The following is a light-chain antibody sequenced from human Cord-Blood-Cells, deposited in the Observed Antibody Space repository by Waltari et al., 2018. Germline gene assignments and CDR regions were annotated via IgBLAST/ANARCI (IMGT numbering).Light chain of an antibody. Sequence: QSALTQPASVSGSPGQSITISCTGTSSDVGSYNLVSWYQQHPGKAPKLMIYEGSKRPSGVSNRFSGSKSGNTASVTISGLQAEDEADYYCCSYAGSSTVVFGGGTKLTFL. CDR3: CSYAGSSTVV. J-gene: IGLJ2*01. CDR2: EGS. CDR1: SSDVGSYNL. V-gene: IGLV2-23*01.